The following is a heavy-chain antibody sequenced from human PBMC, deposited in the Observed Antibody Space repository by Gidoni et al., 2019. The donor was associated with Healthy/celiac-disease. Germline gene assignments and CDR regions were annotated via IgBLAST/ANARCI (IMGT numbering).Heavy chain of an antibody. D-gene: IGHD4-17*01. CDR1: GFTFSSYS. Sequence: EVQLVESGGGLVKPGGSLRLSCAASGFTFSSYSMNWVRQAPGKGLEWVSSISSSRSYIYYADSVKGRFTIARDNAKNSLYLQMNSLRAEDTAVYYCARDRLGDSGFDYWGQGTLVTVSS. V-gene: IGHV3-21*01. CDR2: ISSSRSYI. CDR3: ARDRLGDSGFDY. J-gene: IGHJ4*02.